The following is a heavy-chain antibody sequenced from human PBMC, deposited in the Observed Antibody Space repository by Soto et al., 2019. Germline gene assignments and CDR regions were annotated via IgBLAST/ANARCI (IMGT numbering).Heavy chain of an antibody. J-gene: IGHJ4*02. Sequence: QERLQESGPGLVKPSETLSLTCSVSGGSINGYYWNWIRQPPGKGLEWLGNVYFSGSTHYNPSLEARLTISVDTAKKQISLKLRSVTAADTAVYYCGRQEAVPGTPFDSWGQGTLVSVSS. CDR1: GGSINGYY. CDR2: VYFSGST. D-gene: IGHD6-19*01. V-gene: IGHV4-59*01. CDR3: GRQEAVPGTPFDS.